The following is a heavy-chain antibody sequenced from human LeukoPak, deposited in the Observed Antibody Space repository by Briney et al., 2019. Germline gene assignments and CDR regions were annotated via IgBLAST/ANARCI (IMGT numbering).Heavy chain of an antibody. CDR3: AKERKYQLPKPFDY. CDR2: ISGSGGST. D-gene: IGHD2-2*01. J-gene: IGHJ4*02. CDR1: GFTFTNYA. Sequence: QTGGSLRLSCAASGFTFTNYAMSWVRQAPGKGLEWVSAISGSGGSTYYADSVKGRFTISRDNSKNTLYLQMNSLRAEDTAVYYCAKERKYQLPKPFDYWGQGTLVTVS. V-gene: IGHV3-23*01.